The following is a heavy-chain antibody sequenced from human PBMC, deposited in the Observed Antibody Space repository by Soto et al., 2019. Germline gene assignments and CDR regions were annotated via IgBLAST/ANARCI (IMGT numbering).Heavy chain of an antibody. D-gene: IGHD3-3*01. Sequence: ASVKVSCKASGYTFTSYGISWVRQAPGQGLEWMGWISAYNGNTNYAQKLQGRVTMTTDTSTSTAYMELRSLRSDDTAVYYCARHYDFWSGPRPFDYWGQGTLVTVSS. CDR1: GYTFTSYG. CDR2: ISAYNGNT. V-gene: IGHV1-18*01. J-gene: IGHJ4*02. CDR3: ARHYDFWSGPRPFDY.